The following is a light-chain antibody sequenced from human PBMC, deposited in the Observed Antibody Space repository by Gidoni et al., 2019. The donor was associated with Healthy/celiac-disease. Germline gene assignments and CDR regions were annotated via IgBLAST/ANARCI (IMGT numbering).Light chain of an antibody. Sequence: SYELTQPPSVSVSPGQTARITCSGDALPTQYAYWYQQKPGQAPVLVIYKDSERPSGIPERFSGSSSGTTVTLTISGVQAVDEADYYCQSADSSGTYVVFGGGTKLTVL. CDR1: ALPTQY. CDR2: KDS. CDR3: QSADSSGTYVV. V-gene: IGLV3-25*02. J-gene: IGLJ2*01.